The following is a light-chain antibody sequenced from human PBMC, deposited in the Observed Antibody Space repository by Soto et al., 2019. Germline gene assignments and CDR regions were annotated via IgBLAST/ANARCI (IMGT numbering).Light chain of an antibody. Sequence: DIQMTQSPSTLSASVGDRVTITCRASQSISNWLAWYQQKPGKAPKLLIYKASSLESGVPSRFSGSGSGTQFTLTISSLQPDDFVTYYCQQYNNYMYTFGQGTKLEIK. CDR2: KAS. J-gene: IGKJ2*01. V-gene: IGKV1-5*03. CDR1: QSISNW. CDR3: QQYNNYMYT.